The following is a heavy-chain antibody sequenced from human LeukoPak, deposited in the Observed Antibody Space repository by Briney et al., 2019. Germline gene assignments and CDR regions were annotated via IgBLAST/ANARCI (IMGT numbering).Heavy chain of an antibody. CDR2: ISAYNGNT. J-gene: IGHJ3*02. V-gene: IGHV1-18*01. CDR3: ARGRRYYDILSGYYTGIGAFDI. Sequence: ASVKVSCKASGYTFTSYGISWVRQAPGQGLEWMGWISAYNGNTNYAQKLQGRVTMTTDTSTSTAYMELRSLRSDDTAVYYCARGRRYYDILSGYYTGIGAFDIWGQGTMVTVSS. D-gene: IGHD3-9*01. CDR1: GYTFTSYG.